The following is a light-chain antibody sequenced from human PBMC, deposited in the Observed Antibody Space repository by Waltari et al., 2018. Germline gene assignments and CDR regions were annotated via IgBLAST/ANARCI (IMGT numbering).Light chain of an antibody. Sequence: EIVLTQSPGPLSLSPGERVTLSCRASQSVNGRLVWYQQKPGQAPRLLIYGTSSRATGIPDRFSGSGSGTDFSLTISRLEPEDFAVYYCQQHGSLPATFGQGTKVEVK. CDR1: QSVNGR. CDR3: QQHGSLPAT. J-gene: IGKJ1*01. CDR2: GTS. V-gene: IGKV3-20*01.